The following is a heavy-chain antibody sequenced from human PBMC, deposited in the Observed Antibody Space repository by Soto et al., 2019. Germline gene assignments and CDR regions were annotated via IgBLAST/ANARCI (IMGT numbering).Heavy chain of an antibody. J-gene: IGHJ4*01. CDR2: VSGYNYNT. CDR1: GYSFRSYG. D-gene: IGHD4-17*01. CDR3: SFQESTTVTTFEN. V-gene: IGHV1-18*01. Sequence: ASVKVSCKASGYSFRSYGINWVRQAPGQGLEWIGWVSGYNYNTKYAQKLQGRITVTTDTSTNTAYMELRSLRSDDTAVYYCSFQESTTVTTFENWGHGTLVTVSS.